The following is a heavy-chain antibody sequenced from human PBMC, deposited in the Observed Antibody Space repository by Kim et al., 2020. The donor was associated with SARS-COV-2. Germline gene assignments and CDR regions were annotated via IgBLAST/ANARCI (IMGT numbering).Heavy chain of an antibody. CDR1: GFTFSSYG. V-gene: IGHV3-33*01. CDR3: ARDYRIDAFDI. J-gene: IGHJ3*02. CDR2: IWYDGSNK. Sequence: GGSLRLSCAASGFTFSSYGMHWVRQAPGKGLEWVAVIWYDGSNKYYADSVKGRFTISRDNSKNTLYLQMNSLRAEDTAVYYCARDYRIDAFDIWGQGTMVTVSS.